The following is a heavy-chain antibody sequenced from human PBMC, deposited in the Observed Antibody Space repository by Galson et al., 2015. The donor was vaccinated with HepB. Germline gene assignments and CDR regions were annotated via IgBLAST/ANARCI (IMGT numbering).Heavy chain of an antibody. J-gene: IGHJ4*02. CDR2: ITSNGGRT. D-gene: IGHD2-8*01. CDR1: GFTFSRYA. CDR3: AKDGIMVSNNPYQLHF. Sequence: SLRLSCAASGFTFSRYAMPWVRQAPGKGLEWISSITSNGGRTFYTNSVKGRFTISRDNSRNTVVLHLSSLRPEDTAVYYCAKDGIMVSNNPYQLHFWGQGTLVSVSS. V-gene: IGHV3-23*01.